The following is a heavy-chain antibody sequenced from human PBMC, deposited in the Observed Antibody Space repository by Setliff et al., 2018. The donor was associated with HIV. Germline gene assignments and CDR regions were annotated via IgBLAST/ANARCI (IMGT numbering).Heavy chain of an antibody. Sequence: SETLSLTCTVSGGSISSHYWNWIRQPPAKGLEWIGTIYYSGRTNYNPSLKSRVTISVDTSKNQFSLKLSAVTAADTAVYYCAKTPXXXMGYWGQRTLVTVSS. CDR3: AKTPXXXMGY. D-gene: IGHD3-16*01. V-gene: IGHV4-59*11. CDR2: IYYSGRT. J-gene: IGHJ4*02. CDR1: GGSISSHY.